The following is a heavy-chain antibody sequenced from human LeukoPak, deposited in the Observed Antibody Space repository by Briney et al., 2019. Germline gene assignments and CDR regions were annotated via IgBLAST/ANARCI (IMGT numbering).Heavy chain of an antibody. CDR1: GGSISSGDYY. CDR3: ARQETAKWGGFDS. CDR2: IYYSGST. D-gene: IGHD1-26*01. J-gene: IGHJ4*02. V-gene: IGHV4-30-4*01. Sequence: SQTLSLTCTVSGGSISSGDYYWSWIRQPPGKGLEWIGYIYYSGSTYYNPSLKSRVTISVDTSKNQFSLKLSSVTAADTAVYYCARQETAKWGGFDSWGQGTLVTVSS.